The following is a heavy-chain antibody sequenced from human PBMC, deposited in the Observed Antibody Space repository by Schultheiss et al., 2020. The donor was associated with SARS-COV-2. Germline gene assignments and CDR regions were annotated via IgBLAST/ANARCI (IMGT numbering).Heavy chain of an antibody. CDR3: AREGHYYDSTYY. J-gene: IGHJ4*02. D-gene: IGHD3-22*01. CDR1: GFTFSSYA. Sequence: GESLKISCAASGFTFSSYAMSWVRQAPGKGLEWVSAISGSGGSTYYADSVKGRFTISRDNSKNTLYLQMNSLRAEDTAVYYCAREGHYYDSTYYWGQGTPVTVSS. CDR2: ISGSGGST. V-gene: IGHV3-23*01.